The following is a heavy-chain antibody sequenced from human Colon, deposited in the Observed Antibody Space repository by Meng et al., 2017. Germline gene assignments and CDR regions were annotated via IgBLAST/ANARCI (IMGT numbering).Heavy chain of an antibody. D-gene: IGHD3-10*01. V-gene: IGHV1-8*02. Sequence: VRLVQLGSEVTKPGALVKVSCKAPGYTFTAYDISWVRQATGQGPEWLGWVTPKSGSTVYAPKFQGRVTMTRNTSISTAYLELTNLRSEDTAMYYCATIRGFLYGYSDDWGQGTLVTVSS. CDR1: GYTFTAYD. J-gene: IGHJ4*02. CDR3: ATIRGFLYGYSDD. CDR2: VTPKSGST.